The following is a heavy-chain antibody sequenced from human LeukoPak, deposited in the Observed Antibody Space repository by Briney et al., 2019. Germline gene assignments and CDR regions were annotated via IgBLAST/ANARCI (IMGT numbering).Heavy chain of an antibody. D-gene: IGHD2-2*01. Sequence: SQTLSLTCTVSGGSISSGDYYWSWIRQPPGKGLEWIGYIYYSGSTYYNPSLKSRVTISVDTSKNQFSLKLSSVTAADTAVYYCARDALRGYCSSTSCRYWYFDLWGRGTLVTVSS. V-gene: IGHV4-30-4*01. CDR1: GGSISSGDYY. CDR2: IYYSGST. CDR3: ARDALRGYCSSTSCRYWYFDL. J-gene: IGHJ2*01.